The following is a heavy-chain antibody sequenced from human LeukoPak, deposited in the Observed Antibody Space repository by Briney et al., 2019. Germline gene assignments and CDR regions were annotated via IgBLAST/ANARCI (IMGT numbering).Heavy chain of an antibody. V-gene: IGHV1-69*05. CDR3: ARACGTSCYYFDY. Sequence: SVKVSCKASGYTFTSYAMNWVRQAPGQGLEWMGGVIPIFGTANYAQKFQGRVTITTDESTSTAYMELSSLRSEDTAVYYCARACGTSCYYFDYWGQGTLVTVSS. CDR1: GYTFTSYA. D-gene: IGHD2-2*01. J-gene: IGHJ4*02. CDR2: VIPIFGTA.